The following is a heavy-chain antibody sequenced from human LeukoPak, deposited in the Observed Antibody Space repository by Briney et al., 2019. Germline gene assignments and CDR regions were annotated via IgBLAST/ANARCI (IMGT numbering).Heavy chain of an antibody. Sequence: ASVKVSCKASGYTFTRYYMHWVRQAPGQGLEWMGWINPNSGGTNYAQKFQGRVTMTRDTSISTAYMELSRLRSDDTAVYYCARATVTTYYYYYGIDVWGTGTTVTVSS. CDR2: INPNSGGT. V-gene: IGHV1-2*02. CDR3: ARATVTTYYYYYGIDV. J-gene: IGHJ6*04. D-gene: IGHD4-17*01. CDR1: GYTFTRYY.